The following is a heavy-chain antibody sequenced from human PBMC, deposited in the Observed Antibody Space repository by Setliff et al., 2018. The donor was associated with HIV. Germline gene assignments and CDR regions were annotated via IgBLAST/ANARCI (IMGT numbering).Heavy chain of an antibody. CDR3: LRGLQSGYVGIGA. V-gene: IGHV3-7*03. J-gene: IGHJ5*02. Sequence: PGGSLRLSCAASGFTFSTYWMIWVRQAPGKGLEWVAKIKQDGSEEYYVDSVKGRFTISRDDSKNLLYLQMNSLKIEDTAVYYCLRGLQSGYVGIGAWGQGTLVTVSS. CDR1: GFTFSTYW. D-gene: IGHD5-12*01. CDR2: IKQDGSEE.